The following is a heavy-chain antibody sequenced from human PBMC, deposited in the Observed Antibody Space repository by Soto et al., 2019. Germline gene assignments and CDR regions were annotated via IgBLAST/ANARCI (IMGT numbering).Heavy chain of an antibody. Sequence: EVQLVESGGGLVQPGGSLRLSCAASGFTFSSYWMSWVRQAPGKGLEWVANIKQDGSEKYYVDSVKGRFTISRDNVKNSLYLQMNSLRAEDAAVYYCARGGTVVVAAPYDYWGQGTLVTVSS. D-gene: IGHD2-15*01. CDR3: ARGGTVVVAAPYDY. J-gene: IGHJ4*02. CDR1: GFTFSSYW. V-gene: IGHV3-7*01. CDR2: IKQDGSEK.